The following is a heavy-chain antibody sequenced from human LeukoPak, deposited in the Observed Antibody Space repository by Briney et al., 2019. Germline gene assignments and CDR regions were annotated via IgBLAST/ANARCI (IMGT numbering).Heavy chain of an antibody. D-gene: IGHD3-9*01. CDR1: GFTVSSNY. Sequence: GGSLRLSCAASGFTVSSNYMSWVRQAPGKGLEWVSSISSSSSYIYYADSVKGRFTISRDNAKNSLYLQMNSLRAEDTAVYYCAREGNLRYFDWLDYYYYYGMDVWGQGTTVTVSS. CDR2: ISSSSSYI. CDR3: AREGNLRYFDWLDYYYYYGMDV. J-gene: IGHJ6*02. V-gene: IGHV3-21*01.